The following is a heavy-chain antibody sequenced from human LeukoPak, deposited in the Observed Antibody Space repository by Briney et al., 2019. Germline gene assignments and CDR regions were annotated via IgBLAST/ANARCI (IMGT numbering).Heavy chain of an antibody. CDR3: ARQGTTVVTPTYNWFDP. J-gene: IGHJ5*02. CDR1: GGSISSYY. Sequence: PPETLSLTCTVSGGSISSYYWSWIRQPPGKGLEWIGYIYTSGSTNYNPSLKSRVTISVDTSKNQFSLKLSSVTAADTAVYYCARQGTTVVTPTYNWFDPWGQGTLVTVSS. V-gene: IGHV4-4*09. D-gene: IGHD4-23*01. CDR2: IYTSGST.